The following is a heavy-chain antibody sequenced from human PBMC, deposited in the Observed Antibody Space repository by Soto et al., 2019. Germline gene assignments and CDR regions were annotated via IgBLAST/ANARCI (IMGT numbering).Heavy chain of an antibody. V-gene: IGHV1-8*01. Sequence: GASVKVSCKASGYTFTNYDINWVRQAAGQGLEWMGWMSPNSGNTGYAQKFQGRVTMTRDTSIATAYMELSSLRSEDTAVYYCARDLSITIFGVVISEGLSYYYYYGMDVWGQGTTVTVSS. CDR3: ARDLSITIFGVVISEGLSYYYYYGMDV. CDR2: MSPNSGNT. D-gene: IGHD3-3*01. CDR1: GYTFTNYD. J-gene: IGHJ6*02.